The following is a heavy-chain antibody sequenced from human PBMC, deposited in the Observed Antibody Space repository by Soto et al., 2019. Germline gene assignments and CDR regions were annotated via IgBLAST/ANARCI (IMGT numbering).Heavy chain of an antibody. CDR1: GFTFSNAW. D-gene: IGHD2-15*01. J-gene: IGHJ6*03. V-gene: IGHV3-15*01. CDR3: TPGILYYYYYMDV. Sequence: GGSLRLSCAASGFTFSNAWMSWVRQAPGKGLEWVGRIKSKTDGGTTDYAAPVKGRFTISRDDSKNTLYLQMNSLKTEDTAVYYCTPGILYYYYYMDVWGKGTTVTVSS. CDR2: IKSKTDGGTT.